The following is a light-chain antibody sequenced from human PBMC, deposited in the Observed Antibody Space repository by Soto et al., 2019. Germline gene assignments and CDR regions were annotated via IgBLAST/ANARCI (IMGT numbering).Light chain of an antibody. V-gene: IGKV1-39*01. CDR2: AAS. J-gene: IGKJ5*01. Sequence: DIQMTQSQSSLSASVGDRVTITCRASPTISNYVNWYQKKPGKAPKLLIYAASSLQSGVPSRFSGSGSGTDFTLTISSLQPEDFATYYCQQSHSNPITLGQGTRLEIK. CDR3: QQSHSNPIT. CDR1: PTISNY.